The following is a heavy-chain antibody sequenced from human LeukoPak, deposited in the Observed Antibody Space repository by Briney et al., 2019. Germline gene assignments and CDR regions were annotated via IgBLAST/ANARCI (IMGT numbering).Heavy chain of an antibody. CDR3: ARVSSGWYYFDY. V-gene: IGHV4-59*01. CDR2: IYYSGST. D-gene: IGHD6-19*01. Sequence: SETLSLTCTVSSGSISSYHWSWIRQPPGKGLEWIGYIYYSGSTNYNPSLKSRVTISVDTSKNQFSLKLSSVTAADTAVYYCARVSSGWYYFDYWGQGTLVTVSS. CDR1: SGSISSYH. J-gene: IGHJ4*02.